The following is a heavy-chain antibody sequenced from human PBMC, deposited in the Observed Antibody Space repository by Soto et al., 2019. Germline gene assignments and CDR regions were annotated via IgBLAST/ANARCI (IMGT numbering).Heavy chain of an antibody. V-gene: IGHV4-59*06. Sequence: SETLSLTCTVSGGSISSYYWSWLRQHPGKGLEWIGYIYNSGATYYNPSLKGRVTISVDTSKNQFSLKLSSVTAADTAVYYCARDADGGGYYYNYWGQGTMVTVSS. CDR2: IYNSGAT. CDR3: ARDADGGGYYYNY. D-gene: IGHD3-22*01. CDR1: GGSISSYY. J-gene: IGHJ4*02.